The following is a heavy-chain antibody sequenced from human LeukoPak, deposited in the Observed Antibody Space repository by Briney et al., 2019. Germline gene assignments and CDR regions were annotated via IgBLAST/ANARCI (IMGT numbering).Heavy chain of an antibody. Sequence: SETLSLTCTVSGGSISSYYGSWLRHPPGKGLKWFGYFYYSGSTNYNPSLKSRVTISVDTSKYQFSLKLSSVTAADTAVYYCARDYYDSSGYYYGDAFDIWGEGTMVTVSS. D-gene: IGHD3-22*01. J-gene: IGHJ3*02. CDR3: ARDYYDSSGYYYGDAFDI. CDR1: GGSISSYY. V-gene: IGHV4-59*01. CDR2: FYYSGST.